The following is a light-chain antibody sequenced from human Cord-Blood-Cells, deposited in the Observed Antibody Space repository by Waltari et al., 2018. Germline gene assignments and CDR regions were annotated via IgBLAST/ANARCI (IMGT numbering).Light chain of an antibody. CDR1: SSDVGGYNS. CDR3: SSYAGSNNFGV. CDR2: EVS. J-gene: IGLJ3*02. Sequence: QSALTQPPSASGSPGQSVTIPCTGTSSDVGGYNSCPLYQQHPGKAPKLMICEVSKRPSGVPDRFSGSKSGNTASLTVSGLQAEDEADYYCSSYAGSNNFGVFGGGTKLTVL. V-gene: IGLV2-8*01.